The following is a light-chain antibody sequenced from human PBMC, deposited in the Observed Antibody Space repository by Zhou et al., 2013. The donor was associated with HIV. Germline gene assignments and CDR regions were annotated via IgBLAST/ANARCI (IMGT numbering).Light chain of an antibody. Sequence: EIVLTQSPGTLSLSPGERATLSCRANQSVSSRYLAWYQQKPGQAPRLLIYGASSRAPGIPDRFSGSGSGTDFTLTISRLEPEDFAVYSCQQYASSPRTFGQGTKVEIK. CDR2: GAS. CDR3: QQYASSPRT. J-gene: IGKJ1*01. CDR1: QSVSSRY. V-gene: IGKV3-20*01.